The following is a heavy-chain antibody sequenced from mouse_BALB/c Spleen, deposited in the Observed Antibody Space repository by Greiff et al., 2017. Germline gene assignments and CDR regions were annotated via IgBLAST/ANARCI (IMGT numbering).Heavy chain of an antibody. CDR1: GYTFTRYW. CDR2: INPSTGYT. J-gene: IGHJ2*01. D-gene: IGHD1-1*01. Sequence: QVQLQQSGAELAKPGASVKMSCKASGYTFTRYWMHWVKQRPGQGLEWIGYINPSTGYTEYNQKFKDKATLTADKSSSTAYMQLSSLTSEDSAVYYCARDRYYGSPYYFDYWGQGTTLTVSS. V-gene: IGHV1-7*01. CDR3: ARDRYYGSPYYFDY.